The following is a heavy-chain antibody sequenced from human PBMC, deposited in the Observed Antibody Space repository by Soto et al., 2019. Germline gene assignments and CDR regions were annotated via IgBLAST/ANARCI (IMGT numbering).Heavy chain of an antibody. J-gene: IGHJ6*02. Sequence: QVQLQESGPGLVKPSGTLSLTCAVSGGSISSSNWWSWVRQPPGKGLEWIGEIYHSGSTNYNPSLKSRVTISVDKSKNQFSLKLSSVTAADTAVYYCARVCPRYTGTGNYYYYGMDVWGQGTTVTVSS. CDR1: GGSISSSNW. D-gene: IGHD1-1*01. CDR2: IYHSGST. CDR3: ARVCPRYTGTGNYYYYGMDV. V-gene: IGHV4-4*02.